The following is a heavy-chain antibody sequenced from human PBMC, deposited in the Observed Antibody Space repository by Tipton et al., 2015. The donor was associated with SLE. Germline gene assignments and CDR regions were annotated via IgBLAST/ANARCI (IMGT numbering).Heavy chain of an antibody. J-gene: IGHJ4*02. D-gene: IGHD6-6*01. Sequence: LRLSCAVYGGSFSGYYWSWIRQPPGKGLEWIGEINHSGSTNYNPSLKSRVTISVDTSKNQFSLKLSSVTAADTAVYYCARGQLAPYWGQGTLVTVSS. V-gene: IGHV4-34*01. CDR2: INHSGST. CDR1: GGSFSGYY. CDR3: ARGQLAPY.